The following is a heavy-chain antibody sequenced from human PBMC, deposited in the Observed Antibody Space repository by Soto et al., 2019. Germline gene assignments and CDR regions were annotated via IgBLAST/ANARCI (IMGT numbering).Heavy chain of an antibody. V-gene: IGHV1-46*01. J-gene: IGHJ6*02. CDR2: INPSGGST. D-gene: IGHD2-15*01. CDR3: ARDCPIVVXXXXXXXYYYGMDV. Sequence: QVQLVQSGAEVKKPGASVKVSCKASGYTFTSYYMHWVRQAPGQGLEWMGIINPSGGSTSYAQKFQGRVTMTRDTXXSTVXMELSSLXSXXTAVYYCARDCPIVVXXXXXXXYYYGMDVWGQGTTVTVSS. CDR1: GYTFTSYY.